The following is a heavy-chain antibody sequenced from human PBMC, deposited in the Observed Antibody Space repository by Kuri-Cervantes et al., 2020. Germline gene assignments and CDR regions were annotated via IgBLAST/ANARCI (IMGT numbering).Heavy chain of an antibody. CDR1: GFTFSSYS. J-gene: IGHJ4*02. V-gene: IGHV3-30*18. D-gene: IGHD6-6*01. Sequence: GESLKISCAASGFTFSSYSMNWVRQAPGKGLEWVAAISYDGSNKYYADSVKGRFTISRDNSKNTLYLQMNSLTTEDTAFYYCAKGIGQYSSSFPDYWGQGTLVTVSS. CDR3: AKGIGQYSSSFPDY. CDR2: ISYDGSNK.